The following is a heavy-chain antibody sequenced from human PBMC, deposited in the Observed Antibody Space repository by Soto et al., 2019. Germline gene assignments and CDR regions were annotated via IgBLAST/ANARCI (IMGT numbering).Heavy chain of an antibody. CDR3: AREYSSGWSKD. V-gene: IGHV1-8*01. Sequence: QVQLVQCGTEVKKPGASVKVSCKASGYTFTSYDLNWVRQATGQGLEWMGWMNPNSGNTGYAQKCQGRVTRTRNTSISTAYMELSSLRSEDTAVYYCAREYSSGWSKDWGQGTLVTVSS. D-gene: IGHD6-19*01. CDR1: GYTFTSYD. CDR2: MNPNSGNT. J-gene: IGHJ4*02.